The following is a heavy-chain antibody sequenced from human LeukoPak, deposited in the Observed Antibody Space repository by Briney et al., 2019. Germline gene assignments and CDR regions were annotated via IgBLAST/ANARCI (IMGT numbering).Heavy chain of an antibody. CDR1: GFTLSSYA. V-gene: IGHV3-30-3*01. D-gene: IGHD6-19*01. Sequence: GRSLRLSCAASGFTLSSYAMHWVRQAPGKGLEWVAVISYDGSNKYYADSVKGRFTISRHNSKNTMYLQINSMRAEDTAVYYCAKHSSGIAVAGTVQYWGQGTLVTVSS. CDR3: AKHSSGIAVAGTVQY. CDR2: ISYDGSNK. J-gene: IGHJ4*02.